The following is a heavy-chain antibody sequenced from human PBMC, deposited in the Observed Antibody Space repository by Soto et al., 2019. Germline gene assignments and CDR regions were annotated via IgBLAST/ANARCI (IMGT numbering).Heavy chain of an antibody. J-gene: IGHJ4*02. V-gene: IGHV3-74*01. Sequence: EVQLVESGGDLVQPGGSLRLSCAASGFTFSRYWMHWARQAPGKGLVWVSRINSDGSSTSYADSVKGRFTISRDNDKKTLYLQMNSLRAEDTAVYYCLKTSSNSGWYSFDYWGQGTLVTVSS. D-gene: IGHD6-19*01. CDR2: INSDGSST. CDR1: GFTFSRYW. CDR3: LKTSSNSGWYSFDY.